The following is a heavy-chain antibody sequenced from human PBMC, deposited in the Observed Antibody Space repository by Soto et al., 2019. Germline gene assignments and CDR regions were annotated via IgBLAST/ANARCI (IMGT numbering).Heavy chain of an antibody. CDR3: ERGKRRYSYGAMDF. CDR1: GYTFTDYG. D-gene: IGHD5-18*01. CDR2: ISTHNGDT. J-gene: IGHJ4*02. Sequence: ASVKVSCKTSGYTFTDYGVTWVLQAPGQGLEWMGWISTHNGDTIFAQNVQGRMTMTADTVTSTVYMDLRSLTSSATAVYYCERGKRRYSYGAMDFWRQGNLVTVSS. V-gene: IGHV1-18*04.